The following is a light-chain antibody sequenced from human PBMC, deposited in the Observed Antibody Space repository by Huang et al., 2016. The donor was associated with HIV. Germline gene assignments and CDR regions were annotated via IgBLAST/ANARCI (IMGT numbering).Light chain of an antibody. CDR1: QSVSSY. CDR2: EAS. CDR3: QQRSNWPRLT. J-gene: IGKJ4*01. Sequence: ETVLTQSPATLSLSPGERATLSCRPSQSVSSYLSCYQQKPGQSPRLLLYEASNRATGIPARFSGSGSGTDFTLTICSLEPEDFAVYYCQQRSNWPRLTFGGGTKVEIK. V-gene: IGKV3-11*01.